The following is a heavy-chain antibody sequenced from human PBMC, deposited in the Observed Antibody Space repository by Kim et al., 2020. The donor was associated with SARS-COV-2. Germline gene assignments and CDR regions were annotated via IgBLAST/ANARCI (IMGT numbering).Heavy chain of an antibody. J-gene: IGHJ4*02. CDR3: AKDRLQDGTGSDFKWGSFDY. CDR1: GFTFSSYG. D-gene: IGHD3-10*01. CDR2: ISYDGSNK. V-gene: IGHV3-30*18. Sequence: GGSLRLSCAASGFTFSSYGMHWVRQAPGKGLEWVAVISYDGSNKYYADSVKGRFTISRDNSKNTLYLQMNSLRAEDTAVYYCAKDRLQDGTGSDFKWGSFDYWGQGTLVTVSS.